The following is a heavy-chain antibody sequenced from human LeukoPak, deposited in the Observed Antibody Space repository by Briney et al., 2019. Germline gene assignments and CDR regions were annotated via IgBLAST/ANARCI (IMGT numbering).Heavy chain of an antibody. J-gene: IGHJ3*02. D-gene: IGHD5-18*01. Sequence: ASETLSLTCAVYGGSFSGYYWSWIPQPPGKGLEWIGEINHSGSTNYNPSLKSRVTISVDTSMNQFSLKLSSVTAADTAVYYCARAAYGYSHDAFDIWGQGTMVTVSS. CDR1: GGSFSGYY. CDR3: ARAAYGYSHDAFDI. CDR2: INHSGST. V-gene: IGHV4-34*01.